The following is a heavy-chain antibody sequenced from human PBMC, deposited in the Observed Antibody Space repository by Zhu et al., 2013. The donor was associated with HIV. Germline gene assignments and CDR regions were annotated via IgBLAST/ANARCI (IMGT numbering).Heavy chain of an antibody. Sequence: QVQLVQSGAEVKKPGSSVKVSCKASGGTFSSYAISWVRQAPGQGLEWMGGIIPIFGTANYAQKFQGRVTITADESTSTAYMELSSLRSEDTAVYYCARTRDGYNPYYYYYGMDVWGQGTTVTVSS. D-gene: IGHD5-12*01. CDR3: ARTRDGYNPYYYYYGMDV. CDR1: GGTFSSYA. V-gene: IGHV1-69*01. CDR2: IIPIFGTA. J-gene: IGHJ6*02.